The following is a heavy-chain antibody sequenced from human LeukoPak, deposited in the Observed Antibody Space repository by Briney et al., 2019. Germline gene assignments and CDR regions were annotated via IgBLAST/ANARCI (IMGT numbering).Heavy chain of an antibody. D-gene: IGHD6-13*01. CDR3: ARGLYISSWQIFYYFDY. J-gene: IGHJ4*02. Sequence: GGSLRLSCAASGFTFSSYAMHWVRQAPGKGLEWVAVISYDGSNKYYADSVKGRFTISRDNSKNTLYLQMNSLRAEDTAVYYCARGLYISSWQIFYYFDYWGQGTLVTVSP. V-gene: IGHV3-30*04. CDR1: GFTFSSYA. CDR2: ISYDGSNK.